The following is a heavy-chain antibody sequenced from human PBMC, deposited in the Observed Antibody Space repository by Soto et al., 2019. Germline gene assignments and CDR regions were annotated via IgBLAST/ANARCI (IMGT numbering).Heavy chain of an antibody. D-gene: IGHD6-13*01. CDR2: ISTYNGNT. J-gene: IGHJ3*02. V-gene: IGHV1-18*01. Sequence: QVHLVQSGADVKKPGASVKVSCKTSGYTFTNYNICWVRQAPGLGLEWMGWISTYNGNTNYAQNLQGRVTMTTDTSTTTAYMELMGLRSDDAAVYYCARVASSSRGYAFDIWGQGTMVTVSS. CDR3: ARVASSSRGYAFDI. CDR1: GYTFTNYN.